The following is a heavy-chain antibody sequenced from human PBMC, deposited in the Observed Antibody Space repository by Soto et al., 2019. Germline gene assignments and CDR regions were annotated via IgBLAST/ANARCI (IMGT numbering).Heavy chain of an antibody. CDR1: GYTFTSYY. Sequence: ASLKVSCRASGYTFTSYYMHFVRQAPGQGLEWMGIINPSGGSTSYAQKFQGRVTMTRDTSTSTVYMELSSLRSEDTAVYYCARAVALAPTDYWGQGTLVTVSS. D-gene: IGHD6-19*01. J-gene: IGHJ4*02. CDR2: INPSGGST. CDR3: ARAVALAPTDY. V-gene: IGHV1-46*01.